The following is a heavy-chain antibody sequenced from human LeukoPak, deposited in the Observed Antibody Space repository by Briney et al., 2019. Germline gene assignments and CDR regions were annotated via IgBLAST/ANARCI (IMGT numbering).Heavy chain of an antibody. D-gene: IGHD3-22*01. Sequence: GASVKVSCKASGYTFTSYYMHWVRQAPGQGLEWMGWINPNSGGTNYAQKFQGRVTMTRDTSISTAYMELSRLRSDDTAVYYCARVITMIVVPRRDNWFDPWGQGTLVTVSS. J-gene: IGHJ5*02. CDR3: ARVITMIVVPRRDNWFDP. CDR2: INPNSGGT. V-gene: IGHV1-2*02. CDR1: GYTFTSYY.